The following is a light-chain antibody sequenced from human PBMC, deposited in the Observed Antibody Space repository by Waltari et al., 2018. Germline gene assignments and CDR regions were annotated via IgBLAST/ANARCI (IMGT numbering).Light chain of an antibody. CDR2: ESY. CDR1: TGTFPRGNF. Sequence: AFVTPEPSLAVSPGGDVHLPFCSRTGTFPRGNFPYWVQQKPGQAPRTLIYESYIRQSWTPARFSASLVGGKAVLTLSGAQAEDEAKYYCWLAYTGGIVVFGGGTELAVL. V-gene: IGLV7-46*01. J-gene: IGLJ2*01. CDR3: WLAYTGGIVV.